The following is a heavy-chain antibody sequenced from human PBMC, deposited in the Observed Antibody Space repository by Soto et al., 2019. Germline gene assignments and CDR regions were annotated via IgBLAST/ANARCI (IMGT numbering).Heavy chain of an antibody. CDR1: GFTFDDYA. D-gene: IGHD3-3*01. CDR2: ISWNSGSI. J-gene: IGHJ3*02. Sequence: EVQLVESGGGLVQPGRSLRLSCAATGFTFDDYAMHWVRQAPGKGLEWVSGISWNSGSIGYADSVKGRFTISRDNAKNSLYLQMNSLRAEDTALYYCAKDKGRGITLLGVVIGDAFDIWGQGTMVTVSS. V-gene: IGHV3-9*01. CDR3: AKDKGRGITLLGVVIGDAFDI.